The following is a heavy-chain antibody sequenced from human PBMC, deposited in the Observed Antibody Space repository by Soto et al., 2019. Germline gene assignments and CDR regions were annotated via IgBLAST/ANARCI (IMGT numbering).Heavy chain of an antibody. CDR2: ISWNSGSI. D-gene: IGHD4-17*01. V-gene: IGHV3-9*01. J-gene: IGHJ6*03. CDR1: GFTFDDYA. Sequence: GGSLRLSCAASGFTFDDYAMHWVRQAPGKGLEWVSGISWNSGSIGYADSVKGRFTISRDNAKNSLYLQMNSLRAEDTALYYCAKDIRAPKSTVTLRGLGYYYYMDVWGKGTTVTVSS. CDR3: AKDIRAPKSTVTLRGLGYYYYMDV.